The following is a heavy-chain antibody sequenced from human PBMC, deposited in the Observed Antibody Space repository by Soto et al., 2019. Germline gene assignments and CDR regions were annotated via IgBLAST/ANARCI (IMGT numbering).Heavy chain of an antibody. V-gene: IGHV3-48*01. J-gene: IGHJ5*02. CDR2: ISSSSSTI. Sequence: EVQLVESGGGLVQPGGSLRLSCAASGFTFSSYSMNWVRQAPGKGLEWVSYISSSSSTIYYADSVKGRFTISRDNAKNSPYLQMNRRRAEDTAVYYCARHPERIAEIGWFDPWGQGTLVTVSS. CDR1: GFTFSSYS. CDR3: ARHPERIAEIGWFDP. D-gene: IGHD6-13*01.